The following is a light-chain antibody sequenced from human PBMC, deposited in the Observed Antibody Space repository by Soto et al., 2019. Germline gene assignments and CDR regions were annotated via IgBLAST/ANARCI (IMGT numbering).Light chain of an antibody. CDR2: DVS. J-gene: IGLJ1*01. CDR1: SSDDGGYNY. Sequence: QSVLTQPASVSESPGQSITISCAGTSSDDGGYNYVSWYQQHPGKAPKLMIYDVSNRPSGVSNRFSCSKSGNTASLTISGLQAEDEADYYCSSYTSSSTLVFGTGTKVTVL. V-gene: IGLV2-14*01. CDR3: SSYTSSSTLV.